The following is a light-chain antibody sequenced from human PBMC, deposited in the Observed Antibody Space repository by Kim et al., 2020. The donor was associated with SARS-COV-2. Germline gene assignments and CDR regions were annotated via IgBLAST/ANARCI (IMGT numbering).Light chain of an antibody. Sequence: DIQMTQSPSSLSAPVGDTVNITCLASQTILTYLNWYQQKSGPAPKLLIYAASGLHTGVPSRFSGSGSGTHFTLSISALEPEDFALYYCQRSYTPPYTFGGGTKLEIK. CDR1: QTILTY. CDR2: AAS. CDR3: QRSYTPPYT. J-gene: IGKJ2*01. V-gene: IGKV1-39*01.